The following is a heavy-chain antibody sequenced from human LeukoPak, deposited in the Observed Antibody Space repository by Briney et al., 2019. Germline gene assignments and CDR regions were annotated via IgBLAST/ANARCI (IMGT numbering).Heavy chain of an antibody. CDR2: INWNGGST. CDR1: GFTFDDYG. Sequence: GGSLRLSCAASGFTFDDYGMSWVRHAPGKGLEWVSGINWNGGSTRYADSVKGRFTISRDKAKNSLYLQMNSLRAEDTALYYCARDGGFRAAVAGPFDLWDQGTMVTVSS. V-gene: IGHV3-20*04. CDR3: ARDGGFRAAVAGPFDL. D-gene: IGHD6-19*01. J-gene: IGHJ3*01.